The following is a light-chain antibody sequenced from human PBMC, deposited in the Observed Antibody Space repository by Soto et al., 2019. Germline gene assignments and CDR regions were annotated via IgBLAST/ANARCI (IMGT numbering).Light chain of an antibody. V-gene: IGLV1-44*01. CDR2: SNN. J-gene: IGLJ2*01. Sequence: QSVLTQPPSASGTPGQRVTISCSGSSSNLGSNTVNWYQPLPGTAPKLLIYSNNQRSSGFPDRFSGSKSGTSASLAISGLQSEDEADYYCAAWDDSLNGVVFGGGTKLTVL. CDR1: SSNLGSNT. CDR3: AAWDDSLNGVV.